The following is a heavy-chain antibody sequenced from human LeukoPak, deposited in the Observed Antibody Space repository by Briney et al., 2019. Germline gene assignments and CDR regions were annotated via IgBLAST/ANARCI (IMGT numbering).Heavy chain of an antibody. CDR2: INHSGST. CDR1: GGSFSGYY. Sequence: SETLSLTCAVYGGSFSGYYWSWIRQPPGKGLEWIGEINHSGSTNYNPSLKSRVTISVDTSKNQFSLKLSSVTAADTAVYYCARGDYMVATLCYWGQGTLVTVSS. J-gene: IGHJ4*02. V-gene: IGHV4-34*01. D-gene: IGHD5-12*01. CDR3: ARGDYMVATLCY.